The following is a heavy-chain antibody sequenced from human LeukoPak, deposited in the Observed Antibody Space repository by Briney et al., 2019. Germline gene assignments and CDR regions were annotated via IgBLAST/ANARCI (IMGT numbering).Heavy chain of an antibody. D-gene: IGHD1-26*01. V-gene: IGHV1-69*04. Sequence: ASVKVSCKASGGTFSSYAISWVRQAPGQGLEWMGRIISILGIANYAQKFQGRVTITADKSTSTAYMELSSLRSEDTAVYYCARDRAFSGSFGADWGQGTLVTVSS. CDR2: IISILGIA. J-gene: IGHJ4*02. CDR1: GGTFSSYA. CDR3: ARDRAFSGSFGAD.